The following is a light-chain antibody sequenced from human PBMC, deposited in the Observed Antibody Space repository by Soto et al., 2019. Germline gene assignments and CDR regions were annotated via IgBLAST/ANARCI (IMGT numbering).Light chain of an antibody. CDR1: QRVSSDF. J-gene: IGKJ1*01. CDR2: GPS. Sequence: IVLTQSPGTLSLSPGERATLSCRTSQRVSSDFLAWYQQKAGQAPRLLIYGPSNRATGVPDRFIGGGSGTDFTLTISRLEPEDFAVYYCQQFGSAPRTFGQGTKVDIK. CDR3: QQFGSAPRT. V-gene: IGKV3-20*01.